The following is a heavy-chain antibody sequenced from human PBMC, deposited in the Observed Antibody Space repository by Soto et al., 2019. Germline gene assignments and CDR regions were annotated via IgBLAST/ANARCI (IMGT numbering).Heavy chain of an antibody. V-gene: IGHV5-51*01. CDR2: IYPGDSDT. CDR3: ARMTNGVATSGPYYYYGMDV. CDR1: GYSFTSYW. J-gene: IGHJ6*02. Sequence: SLQISCKGSGYSFTSYWIGWVRQMPGKGLEWMGIIYPGDSDTRYSPSFQGQVTISADKSISTAYLQWSSLKASDTAMYYCARMTNGVATSGPYYYYGMDVWGQGTTVTVSS. D-gene: IGHD2-8*01.